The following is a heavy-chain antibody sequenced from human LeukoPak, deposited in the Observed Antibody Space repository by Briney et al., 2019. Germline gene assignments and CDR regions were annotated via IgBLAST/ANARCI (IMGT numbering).Heavy chain of an antibody. D-gene: IGHD3-22*01. CDR1: GYTFTSYD. CDR2: MNPNSGNT. V-gene: IGHV1-8*01. CDR3: ARGRAYYDSSGYYYDAFDI. Sequence: ASVKVSCKASGYTFTSYDINWVRQATGQGLEWMGWMNPNSGNTGYAQKFQGRVTMTRNTSISTAYMELSSLRSEGTAVYYCARGRAYYDSSGYYYDAFDIWGQGTMVTVSS. J-gene: IGHJ3*02.